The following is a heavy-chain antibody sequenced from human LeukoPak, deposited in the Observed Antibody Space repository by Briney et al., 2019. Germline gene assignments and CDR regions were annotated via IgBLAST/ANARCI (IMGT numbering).Heavy chain of an antibody. CDR3: ARDKRGYYDSSAWFDP. J-gene: IGHJ5*02. CDR2: INHSGST. V-gene: IGHV4-34*01. Sequence: SETLSLTCAVYGGSFSGYYWSWIRQPPGKGLEWIGEINHSGSTNYNPSLKSRVTISVDTSKNQFSLKLSSVTAADTAVHYCARDKRGYYDSSAWFDPWGQGALVTVSS. CDR1: GGSFSGYY. D-gene: IGHD3-22*01.